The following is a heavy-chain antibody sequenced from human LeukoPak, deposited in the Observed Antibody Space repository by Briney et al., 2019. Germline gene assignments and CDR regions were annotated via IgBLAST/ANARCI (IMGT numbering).Heavy chain of an antibody. Sequence: GGSLRLSCAASGVTFGSDAVICVRQAPGKGLEWVSGISGSGGSAYYADSVKGRFTISRDNSKNTLYLQMSSLRAEDTSVYYCPKDTLYYGSVDRGGVYGMDVWGQGTTVTVSS. J-gene: IGHJ6*02. V-gene: IGHV3-23*01. CDR1: GVTFGSDA. D-gene: IGHD3-10*01. CDR3: PKDTLYYGSVDRGGVYGMDV. CDR2: ISGSGGSA.